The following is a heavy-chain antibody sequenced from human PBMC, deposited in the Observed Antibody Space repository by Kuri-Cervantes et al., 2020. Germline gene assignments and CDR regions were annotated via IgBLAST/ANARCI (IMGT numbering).Heavy chain of an antibody. CDR3: ARARGGDY. D-gene: IGHD3-16*01. V-gene: IGHV3-21*01. CDR2: ISSSSSYI. Sequence: GESLKISCAASGFTFSSYWMHWVRQAPGKGLEWVSSISSSSSYIYYADSVKGRFTISRDNAKNSLYLQMNSLRAEDTAVYYCARARGGDYWGQGTLVTVSS. CDR1: GFTFSSYW. J-gene: IGHJ4*02.